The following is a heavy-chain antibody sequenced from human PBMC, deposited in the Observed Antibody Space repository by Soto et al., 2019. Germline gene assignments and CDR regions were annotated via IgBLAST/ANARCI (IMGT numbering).Heavy chain of an antibody. Sequence: SAKLSCKSSGYTFTSYGISLLRHASGQGLEWMGWIRAYNGNTNYAQTLQIRLTMATDTCTSTAYLDLRNLEPDDPAVRQCGRRIEGTGLVFDYWGQGTLVTVAS. D-gene: IGHD1-1*01. V-gene: IGHV1-18*01. J-gene: IGHJ4*02. CDR3: GRRIEGTGLVFDY. CDR2: IRAYNGNT. CDR1: GYTFTSYG.